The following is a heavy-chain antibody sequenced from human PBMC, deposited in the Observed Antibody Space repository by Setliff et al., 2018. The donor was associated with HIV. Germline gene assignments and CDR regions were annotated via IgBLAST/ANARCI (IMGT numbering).Heavy chain of an antibody. CDR1: GFVFSNYA. V-gene: IGHV3-23*01. D-gene: IGHD3-10*01. J-gene: IGHJ4*02. CDR2: ISGNAANT. CDR3: AKRDYSSSHDHYPLFDF. Sequence: GGSLRLSCAASGFVFSNYAMSWVRQAPGKGLEWVSGISGNAANTYYGDSVKGRFTISRGNSKNTVYLQMNSLRADDTAVYYCAKRDYSSSHDHYPLFDFWGQGTLVTVSS.